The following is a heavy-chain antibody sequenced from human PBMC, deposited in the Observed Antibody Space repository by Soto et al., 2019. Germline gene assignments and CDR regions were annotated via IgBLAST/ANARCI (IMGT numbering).Heavy chain of an antibody. D-gene: IGHD2-2*01. Sequence: EVQLVESGGGLVQPGRSLRLSCAASGFTFDDYAMHWVRQAPGKGLEWVSGISWNSGSIGYADSVKGRFTISRDNAKTSLYLQMNSLRAEDTALYYCAKVPVRDFCSSTSCYGGGGAFDIWGQGTMVTVSS. CDR2: ISWNSGSI. CDR3: AKVPVRDFCSSTSCYGGGGAFDI. J-gene: IGHJ3*02. V-gene: IGHV3-9*01. CDR1: GFTFDDYA.